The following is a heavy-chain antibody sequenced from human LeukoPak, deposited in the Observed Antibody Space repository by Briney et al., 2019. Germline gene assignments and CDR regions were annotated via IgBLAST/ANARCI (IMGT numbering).Heavy chain of an antibody. CDR1: DGSISSNSYY. CDR3: ARNRYYYGSGNYGVPNWFDP. CDR2: IYYSGNT. D-gene: IGHD3-10*01. Sequence: SETLSLTCTVSDGSISSNSYYWGWIRQPPGKGLEWIANIYYSGNTYYNPSLKSRVTISVDTSKNQFSLKLNSVTAADTAVYYCARNRYYYGSGNYGVPNWFDPWGQGTLVTVSS. J-gene: IGHJ5*02. V-gene: IGHV4-39*01.